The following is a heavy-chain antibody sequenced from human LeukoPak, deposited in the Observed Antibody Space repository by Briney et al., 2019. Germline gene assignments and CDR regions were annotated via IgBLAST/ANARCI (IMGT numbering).Heavy chain of an antibody. V-gene: IGHV3-30-3*01. J-gene: IGHJ6*03. CDR2: ISYDGSNK. Sequence: GGSLRLSCAASGFTFSSYAMHWVRQAPGKGLEWVAVISYDGSNKYYADSVKGRFTISRDNSKNTLYLQMSTLRAEDTAVYYCARSPEDCSSTSCYNYYYYYMDVWGKGTTVTVSS. D-gene: IGHD2-2*02. CDR3: ARSPEDCSSTSCYNYYYYYMDV. CDR1: GFTFSSYA.